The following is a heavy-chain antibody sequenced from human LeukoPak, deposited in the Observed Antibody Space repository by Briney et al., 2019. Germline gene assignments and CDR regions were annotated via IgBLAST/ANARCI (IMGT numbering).Heavy chain of an antibody. Sequence: SETLSLTCTVSGGSISSYYWSWIRQPPGKGLEWIGYIYYSGSTNYNPSLKSRVTISVDTSKNQFSLKLSSVTAADTAVYYCARDPRGHNSSSWYWYPNPENYYYYGMDVWGQGTTVTVSS. V-gene: IGHV4-59*01. J-gene: IGHJ6*02. CDR3: ARDPRGHNSSSWYWYPNPENYYYYGMDV. CDR1: GGSISSYY. D-gene: IGHD6-13*01. CDR2: IYYSGST.